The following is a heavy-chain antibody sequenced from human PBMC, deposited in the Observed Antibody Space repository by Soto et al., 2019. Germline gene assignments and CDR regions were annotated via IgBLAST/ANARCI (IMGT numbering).Heavy chain of an antibody. CDR2: IIPIFGTA. J-gene: IGHJ5*02. CDR3: ARDVVVVPAADPSLNWFDP. CDR1: GGTFSSYA. D-gene: IGHD2-2*01. V-gene: IGHV1-69*06. Sequence: SVEVSCKASGGTFSSYAISWVRQAPGQGLEWMGGIIPIFGTANYAQKFQGRVTITADKSTSTAYMELSSLRSEDTAVYYCARDVVVVPAADPSLNWFDPWGQGTLVTVSS.